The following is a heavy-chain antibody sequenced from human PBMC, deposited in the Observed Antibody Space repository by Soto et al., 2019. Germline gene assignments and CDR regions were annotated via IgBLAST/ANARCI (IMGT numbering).Heavy chain of an antibody. CDR3: APDVSPGSSSLYLEAFYI. D-gene: IGHD6-13*01. V-gene: IGHV3-7*05. J-gene: IGHJ3*02. CDR2: INRDGSKK. CDR1: GFTLSAYW. Sequence: EVQLEESGGDLVQPGGSLRLSCAASGFTLSAYWMTWVRQAPGKGLEWVANINRDGSKKSYLDSVRGRFTISRDNVGNSLYLQMDSLRADDMALHYCAPDVSPGSSSLYLEAFYIWGQGTMVTVSS.